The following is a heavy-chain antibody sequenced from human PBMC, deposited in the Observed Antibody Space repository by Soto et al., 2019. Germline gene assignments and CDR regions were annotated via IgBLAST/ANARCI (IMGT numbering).Heavy chain of an antibody. CDR3: ARAAIAARRYFDY. D-gene: IGHD6-6*01. J-gene: IGHJ4*02. V-gene: IGHV4-4*02. CDR1: GGSISSSNC. CDR2: IYHSGST. Sequence: SETLSLTCAVSGGSISSSNCWSWVRQPPGKGLEWIGEIYHSGSTNYNPSLKSRVTISVDKSKNQFSLKLSSVTAADTAVYYCARAAIAARRYFDYLGQGTLVALCS.